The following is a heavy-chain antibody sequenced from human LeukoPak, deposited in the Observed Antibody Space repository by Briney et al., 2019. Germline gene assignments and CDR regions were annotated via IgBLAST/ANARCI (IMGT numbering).Heavy chain of an antibody. CDR3: ARHFWSGYYRDY. D-gene: IGHD3-3*02. V-gene: IGHV1-69*05. CDR1: GGTFSSYA. J-gene: IGHJ4*02. Sequence: ALVKVSCKASGGTFSSYAISGVRQAPGHGLEWMGGIIPIFGTANYAQKFQGRVTITTDESTSTAYMELSSLRSEDTAVYYCARHFWSGYYRDYWGQGTLVTVSS. CDR2: IIPIFGTA.